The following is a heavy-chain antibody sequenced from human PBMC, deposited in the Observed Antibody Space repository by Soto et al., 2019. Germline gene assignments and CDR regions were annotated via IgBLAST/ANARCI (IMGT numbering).Heavy chain of an antibody. J-gene: IGHJ4*02. CDR1: GGSFSGYY. D-gene: IGHD2-2*01. V-gene: IGHV4-34*01. CDR3: ARGPRYCSSTSCAPVDY. CDR2: INHSGST. Sequence: QVQLQQWGAGLLKPSETLSLTCAVYGGSFSGYYWSWIRQPPGKGLEWIGEINHSGSTNYNPSLKSRATISVDTSKNQFSLKLSSVTAADTAVYYCARGPRYCSSTSCAPVDYWGQGTLVTVSS.